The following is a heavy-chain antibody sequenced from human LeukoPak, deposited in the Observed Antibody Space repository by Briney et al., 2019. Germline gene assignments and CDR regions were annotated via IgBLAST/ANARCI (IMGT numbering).Heavy chain of an antibody. CDR1: GYTFATSG. CDR3: TRVRNSDNWWGAFDI. CDR2: VSPKNGNT. Sequence: ASVSVSCKASGYTFATSGISWVRQAPGQRLEWMGWVSPKNGNTHYAQKVQGRVTLTTDTPTSTAYMELKSLTSDDTAVYYCTRVRNSDNWWGAFDIWGQGTVVTVSS. J-gene: IGHJ3*02. V-gene: IGHV1-18*01. D-gene: IGHD1-1*01.